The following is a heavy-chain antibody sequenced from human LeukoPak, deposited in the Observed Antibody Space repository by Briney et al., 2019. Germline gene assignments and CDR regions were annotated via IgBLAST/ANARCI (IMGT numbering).Heavy chain of an antibody. D-gene: IGHD6-19*01. CDR2: IIPIFGTA. CDR3: ARDLGVAVAAGWFDP. CDR1: GGTFSSYA. Sequence: GASVKVSCKASGGTFSSYAISWVRQAPGQGLEWMGGIIPIFGTANYAQKFQGRVTMTTDTSTSTAYMELRSLRSDDTAVYYCARDLGVAVAAGWFDPWGQGTLVTVSS. V-gene: IGHV1-69*05. J-gene: IGHJ5*02.